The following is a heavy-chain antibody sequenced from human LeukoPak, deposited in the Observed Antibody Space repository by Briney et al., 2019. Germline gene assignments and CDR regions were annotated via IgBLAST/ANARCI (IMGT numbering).Heavy chain of an antibody. J-gene: IGHJ4*02. CDR3: ARHHSGSYYYFDY. CDR1: GGSISSSSYY. V-gene: IGHV4-39*01. CDR2: IYYSGST. D-gene: IGHD1-26*01. Sequence: PSETLSLTRTVSGGSISSSSYYWGWIRQPPGKGLEWIGSIYYSGSTYYNPSLKSRVTISVDTSKNQFSLKLSSVTAADTAVYYCARHHSGSYYYFDYWGQGTLVTVSS.